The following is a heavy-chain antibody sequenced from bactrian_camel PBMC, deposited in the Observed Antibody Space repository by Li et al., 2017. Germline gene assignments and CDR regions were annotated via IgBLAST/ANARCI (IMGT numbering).Heavy chain of an antibody. Sequence: HVQLVESGGGSVQAGGSLRLSCASSGYNYDRNCMAWFRQAPGKEREGVATIDSYLRYTMYADSVKGRFTISRDDANNTLYLQMDNLLPEDTAMYYCARGRTWPCERYEVHDWGQGTQVTVS. CDR1: GYNYDRNC. CDR2: IDSYLRYT. CDR3: ARGRTWPCERYEVHD. J-gene: IGHJ4*01. V-gene: IGHV3S26*01. D-gene: IGHD1*01.